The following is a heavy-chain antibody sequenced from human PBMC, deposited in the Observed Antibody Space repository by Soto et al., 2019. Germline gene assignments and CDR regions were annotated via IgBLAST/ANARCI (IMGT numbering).Heavy chain of an antibody. CDR3: ARTDRTPNDAFDI. V-gene: IGHV5-51*01. J-gene: IGHJ3*02. CDR1: GYSFTSYW. CDR2: IYPGDSDT. D-gene: IGHD1-1*01. Sequence: PGESLKISCKGSGYSFTSYWIGWVRQMPGEGLEWMGIIYPGDSDTRYSPSFQGQVTISADKSISTAYLQWSSLKASDTAMYYCARTDRTPNDAFDIWGQGTMVTVSS.